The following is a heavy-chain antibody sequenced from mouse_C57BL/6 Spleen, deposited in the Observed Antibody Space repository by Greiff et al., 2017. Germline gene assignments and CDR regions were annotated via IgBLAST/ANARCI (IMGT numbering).Heavy chain of an antibody. CDR3: ASPTVFPFDY. Sequence: VQLQQSGAELARPGASVKLSCKASGYTFTSYGISWVKQRTGQGLEWIGEIYPRSGNTYYNEKFKGKATLTADKSSSTAYMELRSLTSEDSAVYFCASPTVFPFDYWGQGTTLTVSS. J-gene: IGHJ2*01. D-gene: IGHD1-1*01. CDR1: GYTFTSYG. V-gene: IGHV1-81*01. CDR2: IYPRSGNT.